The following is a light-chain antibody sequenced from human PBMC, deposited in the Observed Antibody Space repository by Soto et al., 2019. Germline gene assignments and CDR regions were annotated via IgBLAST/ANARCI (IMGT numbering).Light chain of an antibody. CDR1: QSILYSSNNKNY. V-gene: IGKV4-1*01. CDR2: WAS. Sequence: DIVMTQSPDSLAVSLGERATINCKSSQSILYSSNNKNYLAWYQQKPGQPPKLLISWASTRESGVPDRFSGSGSEIDFTLTISSLQAEDVAVYYCHQYYGSPPRTFGQGTKVEIK. CDR3: HQYYGSPPRT. J-gene: IGKJ1*01.